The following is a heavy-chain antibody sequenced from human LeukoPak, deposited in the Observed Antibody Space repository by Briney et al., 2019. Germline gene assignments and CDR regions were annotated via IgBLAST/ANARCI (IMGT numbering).Heavy chain of an antibody. V-gene: IGHV3-11*04. D-gene: IGHD3-22*01. J-gene: IGHJ4*02. CDR3: ARRGSSSGYYLP. CDR2: ISHSGRTI. CDR1: GFTCSDYY. Sequence: GGSLRLSCVASGFTCSDYYMSWSRRAPGKGLEWVSYISHSGRTIYYADSVKGRFTISRGNAKNSLYLQMDSLRAEDTSVYYCARRGSSSGYYLPWGQGTLVTVSS.